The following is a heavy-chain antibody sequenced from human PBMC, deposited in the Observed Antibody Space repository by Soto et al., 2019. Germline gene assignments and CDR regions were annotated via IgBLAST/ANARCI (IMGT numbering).Heavy chain of an antibody. J-gene: IGHJ6*02. CDR3: ARADYEILTGSYDTDV. V-gene: IGHV4-4*07. Sequence: PSETLSLTCTVSDDFISSYYWNWIRQPAGKGLEWIGRVSTNGATNYNPSLESRVTMSVDTSKNQFSLKLTSVTAADTAVYFCARADYEILTGSYDTDVWGQGTMATVSS. CDR2: VSTNGAT. CDR1: DDFISSYY. D-gene: IGHD3-9*01.